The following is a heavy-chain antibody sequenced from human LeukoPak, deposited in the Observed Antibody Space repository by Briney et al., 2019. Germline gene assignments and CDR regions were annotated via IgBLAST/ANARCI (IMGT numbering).Heavy chain of an antibody. CDR2: IKHDGSEK. CDR1: GFISTNYF. CDR3: AKDLYSSTQIRYFDY. D-gene: IGHD6-19*01. Sequence: GGSLRLSCAASGFISTNYFMSWVRQAPGKGLEWVASIKHDGSEKYYVDSVKGRFTISRDNSKNTLYLQMNSLRAEDTAVYYCAKDLYSSTQIRYFDYWGQGTLVTASS. J-gene: IGHJ4*02. V-gene: IGHV3-7*03.